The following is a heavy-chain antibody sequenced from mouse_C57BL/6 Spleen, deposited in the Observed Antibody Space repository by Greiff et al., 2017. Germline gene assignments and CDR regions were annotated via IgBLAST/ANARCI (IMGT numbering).Heavy chain of an antibody. J-gene: IGHJ3*01. CDR2: IWRDGST. CDR1: GFSLTSYG. Sequence: VKVEESGPGLVAPSQSLSITCTVSGFSLTSYGVHWVRQPSGKGLEWLVVIWRDGSTTYNSALKSRLRISKENSKSQVFVKMNSLQTDDTAMYYCARDPFAYWGQGTLVTVSA. V-gene: IGHV2-6*03. CDR3: ARDPFAY.